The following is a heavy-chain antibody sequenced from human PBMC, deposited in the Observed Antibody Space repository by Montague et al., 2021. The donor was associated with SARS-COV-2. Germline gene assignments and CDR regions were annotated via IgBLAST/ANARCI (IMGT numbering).Heavy chain of an antibody. Sequence: QSGAEVKKPGESLKISCKGSGYRFSSYWIGWVRQMSGKGLEWMGIIYPGDSDIRYSPSFQGQVTISADKSITTAYLQWSSLKASDTAMYYCARRIHGTYYFDYWGQGTLVTVSS. D-gene: IGHD1-14*01. CDR1: GYRFSSYW. CDR3: ARRIHGTYYFDY. CDR2: IYPGDSDI. V-gene: IGHV5-51*01. J-gene: IGHJ4*02.